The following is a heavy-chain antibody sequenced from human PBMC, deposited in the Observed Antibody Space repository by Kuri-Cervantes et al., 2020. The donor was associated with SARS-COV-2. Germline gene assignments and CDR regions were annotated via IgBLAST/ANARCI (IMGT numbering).Heavy chain of an antibody. CDR2: INPSGGST. J-gene: IGHJ6*03. V-gene: IGHV1-46*01. Sequence: ASVKVSCKASGCTFTSYYMHWVRQAPGQGLEWMGIINPSGGSTSYAQKFQGRVTMTRDTSISTAYMELSRLRSDDTAAYYCARMGFKQLVPRYYYYYMDVWGKGATVTVSS. CDR3: ARMGFKQLVPRYYYYYMDV. D-gene: IGHD6-6*01. CDR1: GCTFTSYY.